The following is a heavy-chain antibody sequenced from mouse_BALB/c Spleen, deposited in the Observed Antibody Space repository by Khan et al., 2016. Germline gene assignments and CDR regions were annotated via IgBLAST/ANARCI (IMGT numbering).Heavy chain of an antibody. D-gene: IGHD1-1*01. J-gene: IGHJ2*01. CDR3: AKVAYGSSYTADY. Sequence: QVQLQQPGTELVKPGASVKLSCKASGYTFTSCWIHWVKERPGQGLEWLGEINPSNGRTNYHGKFKSRATLTVDKSSNTAYMQLSSLTSEDSAVYYCAKVAYGSSYTADYWGQGTTLTVSS. V-gene: IGHV1S81*02. CDR2: INPSNGRT. CDR1: GYTFTSCW.